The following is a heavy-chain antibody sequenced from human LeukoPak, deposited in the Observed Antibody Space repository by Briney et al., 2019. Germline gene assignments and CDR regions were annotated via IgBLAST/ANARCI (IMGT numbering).Heavy chain of an antibody. CDR3: ATVEGITIFTAFDY. V-gene: IGHV1-18*01. CDR1: GYTFTSYG. D-gene: IGHD3-3*01. J-gene: IGHJ4*02. CDR2: ISAYNGNT. Sequence: ASVRVSCKASGYTFTSYGISWVRQAPGQGLEWMGWISAYNGNTNYAQKLQGRVTMTEDTSTDTAYMELSSLRSEDTAVYYCATVEGITIFTAFDYWGQGTLVTVSS.